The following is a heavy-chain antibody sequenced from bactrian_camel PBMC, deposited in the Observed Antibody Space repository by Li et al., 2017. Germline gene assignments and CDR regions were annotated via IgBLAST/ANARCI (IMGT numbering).Heavy chain of an antibody. D-gene: IGHD3*01. CDR2: IRSDGTT. CDR3: AYRTAYLATSCSLKAITYES. Sequence: DVQLVESGGDSVQAGGSLKLACVGSISGYSFRGYGMAWFRQTLANGRELISSIRSDGTTTYADSVKGRFTIFQDNGKSTVSLQISPLKSEDTGMYYCAYRTAYLATSCSLKAITYESWGRGTQVTVS. CDR1: ISGYSFRGYG. V-gene: IGHV3S10*01. J-gene: IGHJ4*01.